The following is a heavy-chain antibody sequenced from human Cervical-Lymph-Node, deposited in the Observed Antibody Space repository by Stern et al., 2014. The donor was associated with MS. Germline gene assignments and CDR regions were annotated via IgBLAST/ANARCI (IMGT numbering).Heavy chain of an antibody. V-gene: IGHV6-1*01. CDR2: TYHRSRWYY. D-gene: IGHD6-6*01. J-gene: IGHJ3*02. Sequence: DQLVESGPGLVKPSQTLSLTCAISGDSVSSNRATWSWIRQSPSRGLEWLGRTYHRSRWYYDYALSVKSRVTISPDTSKNQFSLWLNSVTPEDTAVYYCARDVSSSPDAFDTWGQGTMVTVSS. CDR3: ARDVSSSPDAFDT. CDR1: GDSVSSNRAT.